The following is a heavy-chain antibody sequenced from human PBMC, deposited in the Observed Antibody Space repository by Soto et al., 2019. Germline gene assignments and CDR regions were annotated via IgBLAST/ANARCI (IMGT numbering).Heavy chain of an antibody. CDR1: GFTVSSNY. J-gene: IGHJ3*02. CDR3: ARDSPLTSARAFDI. V-gene: IGHV3-53*01. CDR2: IYSGGST. Sequence: EVQLVESGGGLIQAGGSLRLSCAASGFTVSSNYMSWVRQAPGKGLEWVSVIYSGGSTYYADSVKGRFTISRDSSKNTVYLQINSLGAEDTAVYYCARDSPLTSARAFDIWGQGTVATVSS.